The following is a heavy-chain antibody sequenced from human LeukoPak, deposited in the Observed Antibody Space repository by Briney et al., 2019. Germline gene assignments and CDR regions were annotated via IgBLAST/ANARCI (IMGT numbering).Heavy chain of an antibody. D-gene: IGHD3-3*01. V-gene: IGHV3-30-3*01. CDR1: GFTFSEYT. CDR3: AREFTIFGVVIQRYDAFDV. Sequence: GGSLRLSCAASGFTFSEYTIHWVRQAPGKGLEWGAVMSNDGSIKKYANSVKGRFTISRDNSKSMLYLQMDSLRAEDTAVYYCAREFTIFGVVIQRYDAFDVWGQGTMVTVSS. CDR2: MSNDGSIK. J-gene: IGHJ3*01.